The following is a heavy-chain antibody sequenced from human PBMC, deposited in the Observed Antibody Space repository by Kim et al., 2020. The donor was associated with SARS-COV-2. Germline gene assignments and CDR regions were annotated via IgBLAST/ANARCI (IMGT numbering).Heavy chain of an antibody. D-gene: IGHD5-18*01. V-gene: IGHV4-4*02. CDR3: ARDRAMGDAFDI. Sequence: NYNPSLKSRVTIAVDKSKNQFSLKLSSVTAADTAVYYCARDRAMGDAFDIWGQGTMVTVSS. J-gene: IGHJ3*02.